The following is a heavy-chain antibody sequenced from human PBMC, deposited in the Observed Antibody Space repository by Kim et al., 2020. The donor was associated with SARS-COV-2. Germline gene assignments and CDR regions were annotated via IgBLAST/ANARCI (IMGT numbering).Heavy chain of an antibody. V-gene: IGHV1-46*01. D-gene: IGHD2-2*02. CDR3: TRAKVSLIFGDCLSTACYMSDIFDI. CDR1: GYTFTSFY. J-gene: IGHJ3*02. Sequence: ASVKVSCKTSGYTFTSFYVHWVRQAPGQGLECMGVIDPGNGDTNYAERFQGRITMTRDTSTTTVNMELSNLRPEDTAVYYCTRAKVSLIFGDCLSTACYMSDIFDIWGQGSLVTVSS. CDR2: IDPGNGDT.